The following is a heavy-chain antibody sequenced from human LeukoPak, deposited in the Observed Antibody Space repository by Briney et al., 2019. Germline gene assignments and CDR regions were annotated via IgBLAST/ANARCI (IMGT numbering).Heavy chain of an antibody. D-gene: IGHD3-22*01. V-gene: IGHV4-34*01. CDR3: ARAPTYDSSGYYYFDY. CDR1: GGSFSGYY. Sequence: PSETLSLTCAVYGGSFSGYYWSWIRQPPGKGLEWIGEINHSGSTNYNPSLKSRVIISVDTSKNQFSLKLSSVSAADTAVYYCARAPTYDSSGYYYFDYWGQGTLVTVSS. J-gene: IGHJ4*02. CDR2: INHSGST.